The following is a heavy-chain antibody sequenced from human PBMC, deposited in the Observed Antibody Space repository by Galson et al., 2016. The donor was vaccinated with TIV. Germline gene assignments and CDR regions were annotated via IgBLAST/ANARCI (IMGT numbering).Heavy chain of an antibody. J-gene: IGHJ4*02. CDR3: ARARRGYCSGGSCLPGY. CDR2: MNPNSGNA. D-gene: IGHD2-15*01. CDR1: GYTFNNYD. Sequence: SVKVSCKASGYTFNNYDISWVRQATGQGLEWMGWMNPNSGNAGYAQKFQGRVTMTSNTSVNTAYMEVRSLRFEDTAVYYCARARRGYCSGGSCLPGYWGAGTLVTVS. V-gene: IGHV1-8*01.